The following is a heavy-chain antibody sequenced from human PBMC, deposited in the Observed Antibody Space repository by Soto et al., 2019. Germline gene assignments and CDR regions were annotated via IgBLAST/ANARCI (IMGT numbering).Heavy chain of an antibody. D-gene: IGHD3-22*01. V-gene: IGHV4-31*03. J-gene: IGHJ5*02. CDR2: NYYSGST. Sequence: TLSLTCTVSGGSISSGGYYWSWIRQHPGKGLEWIGYNYYSGSTYYNPSLKSRVTISVDTSKNQFSLKLSSVTAADTAVYYCARVNYYDSSGYYSTRWFDPWGQGTLVTVSS. CDR1: GGSISSGGYY. CDR3: ARVNYYDSSGYYSTRWFDP.